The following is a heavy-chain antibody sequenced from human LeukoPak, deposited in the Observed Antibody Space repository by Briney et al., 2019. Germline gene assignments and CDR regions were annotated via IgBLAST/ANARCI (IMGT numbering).Heavy chain of an antibody. Sequence: SETLSLTCTVSGGSISSSSYYWGWIRQPPGTGLEWIGSIYYSGSTYYNPSLKGRVSISVDTSKNQFSLKLSSVTAADTAVYYCARGTRSRSYNWFDPWGQGTLVTVSS. D-gene: IGHD3/OR15-3a*01. CDR1: GGSISSSSYY. CDR3: ARGTRSRSYNWFDP. CDR2: IYYSGST. V-gene: IGHV4-39*07. J-gene: IGHJ5*02.